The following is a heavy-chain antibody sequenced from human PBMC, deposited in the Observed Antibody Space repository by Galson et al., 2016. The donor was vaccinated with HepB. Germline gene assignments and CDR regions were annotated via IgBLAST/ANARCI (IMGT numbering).Heavy chain of an antibody. D-gene: IGHD3-10*01. V-gene: IGHV6-1*01. CDR2: TYYRSKWYN. CDR1: GDSVSSNNAA. CDR3: ARAWGRGRYYYSSGNLNLVGGLNG. J-gene: IGHJ6*02. Sequence: CAISGDSVSSNNAAWNWIRQSPSRGLEWLGRTYYRSKWYNDYAVSVKSRITVNPDTSKNQFSLHLNSVTPEDTAVYYCARAWGRGRYYYSSGNLNLVGGLNGWGQGTTVSFSS.